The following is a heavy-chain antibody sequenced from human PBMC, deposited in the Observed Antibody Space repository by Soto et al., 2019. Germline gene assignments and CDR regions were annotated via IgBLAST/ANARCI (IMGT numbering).Heavy chain of an antibody. CDR2: IYYSGST. J-gene: IGHJ5*02. V-gene: IGHV4-59*01. Sequence: TSETLSLTCTVSGGSISSYYWSWIRQPPGKGLEWIGYIYYSGSTNYNPSLKSRVTISVDTSKNQFSLKLSSVTAADTAVYYCARTQRDWFDPWGQGTLVTVSS. CDR1: GGSISSYY. CDR3: ARTQRDWFDP.